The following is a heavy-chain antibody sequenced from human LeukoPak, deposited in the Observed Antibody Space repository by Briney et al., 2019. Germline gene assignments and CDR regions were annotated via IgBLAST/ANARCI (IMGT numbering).Heavy chain of an antibody. CDR1: GFTFSSYA. J-gene: IGHJ4*02. D-gene: IGHD6-13*01. CDR3: AKATSFSSKGLDY. Sequence: PGGSLRLSCAASGFTFSSYAMSWVRQAPGKGLEWVSAISGSGGSTYYADSVKGRFTISRDNSKNTLCLQMNSLRAEDTAVYYCAKATSFSSKGLDYWGQGTLVTVSS. CDR2: ISGSGGST. V-gene: IGHV3-23*01.